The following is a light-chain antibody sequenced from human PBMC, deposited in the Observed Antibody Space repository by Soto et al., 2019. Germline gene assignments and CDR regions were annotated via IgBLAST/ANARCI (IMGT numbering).Light chain of an antibody. CDR1: QTVSSN. Sequence: EIVLTQSPATLSVSPGERATLSCRASQTVSSNLAWYQQKPGQAPRLLIYGASTRATGIPARFSGSGSGTDFTLTINSLQSEDFAVYFCQQYNNLPRTFGQGTKVDIK. CDR3: QQYNNLPRT. V-gene: IGKV3-15*01. J-gene: IGKJ1*01. CDR2: GAS.